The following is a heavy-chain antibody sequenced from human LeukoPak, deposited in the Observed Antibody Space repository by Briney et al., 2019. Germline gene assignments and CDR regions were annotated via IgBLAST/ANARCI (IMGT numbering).Heavy chain of an antibody. D-gene: IGHD3-3*01. CDR3: ALLYYDFWSGYYRLENV. J-gene: IGHJ6*04. CDR1: GGSISSSSYY. CDR2: IYYSGST. Sequence: SETLSLTCTVSGGSISSSSYYCGWIRQPPGKGLEWIGSIYYSGSTYYNPSLRSRVTISVDTSKNPFSLKLSSVTAADTAVYYCALLYYDFWSGYYRLENVWGKGTTVTVSS. V-gene: IGHV4-39*01.